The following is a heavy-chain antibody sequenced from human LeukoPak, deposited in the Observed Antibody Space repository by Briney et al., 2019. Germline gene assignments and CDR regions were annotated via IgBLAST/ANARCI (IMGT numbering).Heavy chain of an antibody. CDR3: ARGYYYDSSAGPSEY. Sequence: ASVKVSCKASGYTFTTYYMHWVRQAPGRGLEWMGIISPSSGITGYAQKFQDRVTMARDTSTSTVYMELSSLRFEDTAVCYCARGYYYDSSAGPSEYWGQGTLVTVSS. D-gene: IGHD3-22*01. CDR1: GYTFTTYY. J-gene: IGHJ4*02. V-gene: IGHV1-46*01. CDR2: ISPSSGIT.